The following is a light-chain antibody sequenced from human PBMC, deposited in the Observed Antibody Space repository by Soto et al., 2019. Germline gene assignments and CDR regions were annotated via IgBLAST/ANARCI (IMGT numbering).Light chain of an antibody. CDR3: SSYTRSSPYV. Sequence: QSALTQPASVSGSPGQSITISCTGTSSDVGGYNYVSWYQRHPGQAPKLIIYDVSNRPSGVSDRFSGSKPGNTASLTISGLQAEDEADYYCSSYTRSSPYVFGTGTKVTVL. CDR1: SSDVGGYNY. J-gene: IGLJ1*01. CDR2: DVS. V-gene: IGLV2-14*03.